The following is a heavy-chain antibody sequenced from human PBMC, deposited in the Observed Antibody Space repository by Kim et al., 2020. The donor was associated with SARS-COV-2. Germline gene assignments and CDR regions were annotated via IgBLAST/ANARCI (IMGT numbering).Heavy chain of an antibody. Sequence: GGSLRLSCAASGFTVSSNYMSWVRQAPGKGLEWVSVIYSGGSTYYADSVKGRFTISRDNSKNTLYLQMNSLRAEDTAVYYCARDSPGIAAATGGWGQGTLVTVSS. D-gene: IGHD6-13*01. CDR2: IYSGGST. V-gene: IGHV3-53*01. CDR3: ARDSPGIAAATGG. CDR1: GFTVSSNY. J-gene: IGHJ4*02.